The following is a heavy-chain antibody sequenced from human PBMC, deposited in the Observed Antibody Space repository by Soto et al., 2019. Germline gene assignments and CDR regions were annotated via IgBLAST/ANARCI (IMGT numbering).Heavy chain of an antibody. CDR3: ARLRFWSGYWNPTDAFDI. D-gene: IGHD3-3*01. V-gene: IGHV5-51*01. CDR2: IYPGDSDT. Sequence: PGESLKISCKGSGYSFTSYWIGWVRQMPGKGLEWMGIIYPGDSDTRYSPSFQGQVTISADESISTAYLQWSSLKASDTAMYYCARLRFWSGYWNPTDAFDIWGQGTMVTVSS. CDR1: GYSFTSYW. J-gene: IGHJ3*02.